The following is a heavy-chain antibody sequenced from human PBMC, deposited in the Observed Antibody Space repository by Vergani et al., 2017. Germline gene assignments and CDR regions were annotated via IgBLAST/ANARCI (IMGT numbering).Heavy chain of an antibody. CDR1: GFNFRSHA. V-gene: IGHV3-23*01. CDR3: GRGSDNYN. CDR2: IKNTGDSN. D-gene: IGHD5-24*01. Sequence: EVQLLQSEGAVVQPGGSLRLSCVASGFNFRSHAMSWFRQGHGQGLEWVSSIKNTGDSNHYGDSVKGRFTISRDNSKNTLYLQMNSLRVEDTAVYYCGRGSDNYNWGQGTLVTVSS. J-gene: IGHJ4*02.